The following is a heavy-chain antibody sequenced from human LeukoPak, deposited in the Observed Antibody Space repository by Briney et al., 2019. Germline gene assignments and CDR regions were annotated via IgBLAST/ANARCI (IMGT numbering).Heavy chain of an antibody. CDR2: TSTTGST. V-gene: IGHV4-4*07. J-gene: IGHJ4*02. D-gene: IGHD5-24*01. CDR1: GGYISTHY. CDR3: AREVEMATQFDF. Sequence: SETLSLTCTVSGGYISTHYWSWIRQPAGKGLEWIGRTSTTGSTNYNPSLKSRVTMSVDTSKNQFSLKLSSVTAADTAVYYCAREVEMATQFDFWGQGTLVTVSS.